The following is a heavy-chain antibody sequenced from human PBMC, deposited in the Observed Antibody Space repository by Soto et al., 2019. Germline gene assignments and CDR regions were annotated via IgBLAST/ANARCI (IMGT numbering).Heavy chain of an antibody. CDR1: GYPFTTYG. J-gene: IGHJ4*02. CDR3: ARPSYCTSGSCYAAF. CDR2: ISTSSGNT. V-gene: IGHV1-18*01. Sequence: ASVKVSCKASGYPFTTYGVSWVRQAPGQGLEWMGWISTSSGNTKYAQNLQGRVAMTTDTSTTTAYMELRSLRSDDTAVYYCARPSYCTSGSCYAAFWGQGTLVTVSS. D-gene: IGHD2-15*01.